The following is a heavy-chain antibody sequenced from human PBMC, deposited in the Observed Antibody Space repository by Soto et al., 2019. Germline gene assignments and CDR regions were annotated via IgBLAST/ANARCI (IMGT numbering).Heavy chain of an antibody. J-gene: IGHJ4*02. Sequence: ASVKVSCKASGYTFTSYARHWVRQAPGQRLEWMGWLNARNGKTESAQKFQGRVTMTRDSSISTVYMELSSLRSEDTAVYYCARVAGSPDYWGQGTLVTVSS. CDR1: GYTFTSYA. D-gene: IGHD1-26*01. CDR3: ARVAGSPDY. V-gene: IGHV1-3*01. CDR2: LNARNGKT.